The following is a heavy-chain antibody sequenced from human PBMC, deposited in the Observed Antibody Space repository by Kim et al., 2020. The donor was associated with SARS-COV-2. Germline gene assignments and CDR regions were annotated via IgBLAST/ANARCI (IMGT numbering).Heavy chain of an antibody. J-gene: IGHJ4*02. V-gene: IGHV1-8*01. Sequence: GYAQKFQGRVTMTRNTSISTAYMELSSLRSEDTAVYYCARGGWNEGLVDYWGQGTLVTVSS. D-gene: IGHD1-1*01. CDR3: ARGGWNEGLVDY.